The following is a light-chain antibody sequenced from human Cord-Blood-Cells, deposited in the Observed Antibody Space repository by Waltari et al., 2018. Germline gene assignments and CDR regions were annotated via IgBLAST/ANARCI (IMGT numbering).Light chain of an antibody. CDR2: SNN. Sequence: SVPTQPPSASGTPGQRVTISCSGSSSYIGSNNVNCYQQRPGTAPKLLIYSNNQRPAGVPYRFAGSESGTSASLAISGLQSEDEADYYCAAWNDSLNGYWVFGGGTKLTVL. CDR3: AAWNDSLNGYWV. CDR1: SSYIGSNN. J-gene: IGLJ3*02. V-gene: IGLV1-44*01.